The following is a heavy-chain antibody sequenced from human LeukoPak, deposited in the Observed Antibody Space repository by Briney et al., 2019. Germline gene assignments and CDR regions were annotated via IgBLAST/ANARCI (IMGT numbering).Heavy chain of an antibody. CDR1: GYTFTSYY. Sequence: ASVKASCKASGYTFTSYYMHWVRQAPGQGLEWMGIINPSGGSTSYAQKFQGRVTMTRDTSTSTVYMELSSLRSEDTAVYYCARDLVPDTAMVTVGVGYWGQGTLVTVSS. CDR2: INPSGGST. D-gene: IGHD5-18*01. J-gene: IGHJ4*02. CDR3: ARDLVPDTAMVTVGVGY. V-gene: IGHV1-46*01.